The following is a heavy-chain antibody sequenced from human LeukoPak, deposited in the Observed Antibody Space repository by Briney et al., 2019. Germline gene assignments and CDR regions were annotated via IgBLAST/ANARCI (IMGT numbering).Heavy chain of an antibody. CDR1: GFTFSNSG. J-gene: IGHJ4*02. CDR3: AIHFDH. V-gene: IGHV3-30*03. CDR2: ISHDASSK. Sequence: GGSLRLSCAGSGFTFSNSGMHWVRQAPGKGRGWGAVISHDASSKYHAASVKGRLTISRDNSKNTLYLQMNSLRPEDTALYSCAIHFDHWGQAPLVTASS.